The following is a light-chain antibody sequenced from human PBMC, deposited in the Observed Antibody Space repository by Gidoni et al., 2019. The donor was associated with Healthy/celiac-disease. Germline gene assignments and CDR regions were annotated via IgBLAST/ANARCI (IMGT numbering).Light chain of an antibody. V-gene: IGKV1-33*01. CDR3: QQYDNLPYT. CDR2: DAS. CDR1: QDISNY. J-gene: IGKJ2*01. Sequence: DIQMTQSPSSLSASVGDRVTITCQASQDISNYLNWYQQKPGKAPELLIYDASNLETGVPSRFSGSGSGTDFTFTISSLQPEDIATYYCQQYDNLPYTFGQXTKLEIK.